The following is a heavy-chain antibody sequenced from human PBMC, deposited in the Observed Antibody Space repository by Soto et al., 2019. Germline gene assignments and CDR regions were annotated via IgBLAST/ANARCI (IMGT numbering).Heavy chain of an antibody. J-gene: IGHJ4*02. D-gene: IGHD4-4*01. V-gene: IGHV3-23*01. CDR3: TTAERGILPTTTAGLDY. CDR1: GFPFSTYA. CDR2: ISPTGGST. Sequence: EVQLLESGGNLVQPGGSLRLSCAGSGFPFSTYAVSWVRQTPGKGLEWVSAISPTGGSTYYAASVRGRFTISRANSKKTVFLQMSGLRAEDTAIYYCTTAERGILPTTTAGLDYWGQGTVLSVSA.